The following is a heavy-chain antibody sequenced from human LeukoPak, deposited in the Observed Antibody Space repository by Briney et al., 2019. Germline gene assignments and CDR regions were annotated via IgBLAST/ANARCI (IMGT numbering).Heavy chain of an antibody. J-gene: IGHJ4*02. CDR1: GFTFSNYW. Sequence: GGSLRLSCAASGFTFSNYWVHWVRQAPGKGLVWVSRINRDGSTTKYADSVKGRFTVSRDNAKNTLNLQMNSLRAEDTAVYYCARDKESGESSEIDYWGQGTLVTVSS. CDR3: ARDKESGESSEIDY. CDR2: INRDGSTT. V-gene: IGHV3-74*03. D-gene: IGHD3-10*01.